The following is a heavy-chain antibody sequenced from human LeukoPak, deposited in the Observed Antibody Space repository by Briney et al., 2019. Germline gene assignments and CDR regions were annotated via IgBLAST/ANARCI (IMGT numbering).Heavy chain of an antibody. Sequence: SETLSLTCTVSGGSISSGGYYWSWIRQHPGKGLEWIGYIYYSGTTNSNPSLKSRVTISVDTSKNQFSLRLSSVTAADTAVYYCARGESSSWYAFDYWGQGTLVTVSS. J-gene: IGHJ4*02. V-gene: IGHV4-61*08. CDR2: IYYSGTT. CDR3: ARGESSSWYAFDY. D-gene: IGHD6-13*01. CDR1: GGSISSGGYY.